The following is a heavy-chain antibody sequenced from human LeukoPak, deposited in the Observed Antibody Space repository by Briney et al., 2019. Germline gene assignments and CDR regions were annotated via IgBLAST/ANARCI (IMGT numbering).Heavy chain of an antibody. D-gene: IGHD3-10*01. J-gene: IGHJ6*02. CDR3: AREGVERSYGMDV. Sequence: SETLSLTCAVYGGSVSGYSWSWIRQPPGKGLEWIGEINHSGSTNYNPSLKSRVTISVDTSKKQFSLKLSSVTAVDTAVYYCAREGVERSYGMDVWGQGTTVTVSS. V-gene: IGHV4-34*01. CDR1: GGSVSGYS. CDR2: INHSGST.